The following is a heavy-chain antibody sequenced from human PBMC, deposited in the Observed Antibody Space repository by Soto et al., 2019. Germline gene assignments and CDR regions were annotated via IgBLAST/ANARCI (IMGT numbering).Heavy chain of an antibody. D-gene: IGHD2-8*02. V-gene: IGHV1-18*01. J-gene: IGHJ6*01. Sequence: QVQLVQSGAEVKKPGASVKVSCKASGYTFTNSGIRWVRQAPGQGLEWMGWISTDNGNTNYAQHLQSRGTTTTDTSTSTGYMGLRSLRSDDTAVYYCARDQGSATLGVYSMYNSGMHV. CDR3: ARDQGSATLGVYSMYNSGMHV. CDR1: GYTFTNSG. CDR2: ISTDNGNT.